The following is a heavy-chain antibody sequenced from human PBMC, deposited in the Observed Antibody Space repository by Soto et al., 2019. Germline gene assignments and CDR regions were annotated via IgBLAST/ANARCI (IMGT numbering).Heavy chain of an antibody. CDR1: GYTFTSYA. D-gene: IGHD3-22*01. V-gene: IGHV1-3*01. CDR3: ARPITTDAFDI. J-gene: IGHJ3*02. CDR2: INAGNGNT. Sequence: VASVKVSCKASGYTFTSYAMHWVRQAPGQRLEWMGWINAGNGNTKYSQKFQGRVTITRDTSASTAYMELSSLRSEDTAVYYCARPITTDAFDIWGQGTMVTVSS.